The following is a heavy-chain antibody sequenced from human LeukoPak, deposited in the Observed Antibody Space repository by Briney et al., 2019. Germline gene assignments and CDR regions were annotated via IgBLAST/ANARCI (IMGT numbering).Heavy chain of an antibody. D-gene: IGHD1/OR15-1a*01. Sequence: GGALRLSCAASGFILSNYAMHWVRQPAGKGLEWVSALGTAGDTFYPGSVKGRFTISRDNAKKSLFLQMSSLRAEDTAIYYCAKQSTPHGNFDYWGQGTLVTVSS. J-gene: IGHJ4*02. V-gene: IGHV3-13*01. CDR3: AKQSTPHGNFDY. CDR1: GFILSNYA. CDR2: LGTAGDT.